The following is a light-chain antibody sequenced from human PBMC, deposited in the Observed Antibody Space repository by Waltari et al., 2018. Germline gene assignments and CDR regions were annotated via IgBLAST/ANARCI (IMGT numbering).Light chain of an antibody. CDR3: SSYTSSSTLGV. Sequence: QSALTQHASVSGSPGQSITISCTGTSSDVRGYNYLSCYQQHPGKAPILMIYDVSNRPSGFSNRFSGSKSGNTASLTISGLQAEDEADYYCSSYTSSSTLGVFGGGTKLTVL. V-gene: IGLV2-14*03. CDR2: DVS. CDR1: SSDVRGYNY. J-gene: IGLJ2*01.